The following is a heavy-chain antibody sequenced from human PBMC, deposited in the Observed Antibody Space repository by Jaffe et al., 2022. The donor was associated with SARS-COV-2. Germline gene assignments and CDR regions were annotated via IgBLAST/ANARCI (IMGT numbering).Heavy chain of an antibody. J-gene: IGHJ4*02. Sequence: QVQLVQAGGEVKRPGASVKISCKASGYSFMNHHVHWIRQAPGQGLEWMAIINPSNHYTAYALKLQGRVTLTSDASTTTIYMELRNLTSDDTAVYYCARDGGTYGDDDYWGQGALVTVSS. V-gene: IGHV1-46*04. CDR2: INPSNHYT. CDR3: ARDGGTYGDDDY. D-gene: IGHD4-17*01. CDR1: GYSFMNHH.